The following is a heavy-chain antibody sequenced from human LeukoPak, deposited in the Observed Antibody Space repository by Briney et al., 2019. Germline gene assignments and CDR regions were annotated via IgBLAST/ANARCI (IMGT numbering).Heavy chain of an antibody. D-gene: IGHD5-18*01. CDR1: GFTFSTFP. CDR2: ISYSVDST. Sequence: GGSLRLSCASSGFTFSTFPMSWVRQAPGKGLEWVSSISYSVDSTYYADSVKGRFTISRDNAKNSLYLQMNSLRAEDTAVYYCARGGPRDGYDYWGQGTLVTVSS. V-gene: IGHV3-23*01. J-gene: IGHJ4*02. CDR3: ARGGPRDGYDY.